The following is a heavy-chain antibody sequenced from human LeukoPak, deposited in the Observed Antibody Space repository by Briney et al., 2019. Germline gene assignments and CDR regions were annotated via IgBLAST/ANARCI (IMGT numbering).Heavy chain of an antibody. V-gene: IGHV4-4*02. CDR3: ARDEGGSSGYYYYYMDV. Sequence: PSGTLSLTCAVSGGSISSSNWWSWVRQPPGKGLEWIGEIYHSGSTNYNPSLKSRVTISVDTSKNQFSLKLSSVTAADTAVYYCARDEGGSSGYYYYYMDVWGKGTTVTVSS. J-gene: IGHJ6*03. CDR1: GGSISSSNW. CDR2: IYHSGST. D-gene: IGHD6-6*01.